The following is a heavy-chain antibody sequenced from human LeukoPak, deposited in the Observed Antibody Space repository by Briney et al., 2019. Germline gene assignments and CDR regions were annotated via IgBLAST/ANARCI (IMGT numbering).Heavy chain of an antibody. D-gene: IGHD1-26*01. J-gene: IGHJ4*02. CDR1: GASMNNYY. Sequence: ASETLSLTCTVSGASMNNYYWSWIRQSPEKGLERPGFVLSRGTTNLNPSSKSPLIMSIDTSKNQFSLRLNSVTAADTAVYFCARSWAAKWELPGQFDSWGQGRLVSVSS. CDR3: ARSWAAKWELPGQFDS. CDR2: VLSRGTT. V-gene: IGHV4-59*08.